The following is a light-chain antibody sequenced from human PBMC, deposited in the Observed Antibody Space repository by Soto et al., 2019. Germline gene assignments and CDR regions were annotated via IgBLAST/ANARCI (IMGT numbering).Light chain of an antibody. V-gene: IGLV2-8*01. CDR1: SSDVGHYNY. J-gene: IGLJ1*01. Sequence: QSALTQPPSASGSPGQSITISCTGTSSDVGHYNYVSWYQQHPGKAPKVLIYEVTERPSGVPDRFSGSKSGNTASLTVSGLQAEDEADYYCNSYAGSNSFVFGTGTKLTVL. CDR3: NSYAGSNSFV. CDR2: EVT.